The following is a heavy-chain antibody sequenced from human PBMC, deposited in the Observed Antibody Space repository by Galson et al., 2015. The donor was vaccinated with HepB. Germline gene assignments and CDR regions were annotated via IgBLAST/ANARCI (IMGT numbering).Heavy chain of an antibody. V-gene: IGHV1-69*04. Sequence: SVKVSCKAPGGTFSSYAISWVRQAPGQGLEWMGRIIPILGIANYAQKFQGRVTITADKSTSTAYMELSSLRSEDTAVYYCARDGYSSSWYSGFDPWGQGTLVTVSS. CDR1: GGTFSSYA. CDR3: ARDGYSSSWYSGFDP. D-gene: IGHD6-13*01. CDR2: IIPILGIA. J-gene: IGHJ5*02.